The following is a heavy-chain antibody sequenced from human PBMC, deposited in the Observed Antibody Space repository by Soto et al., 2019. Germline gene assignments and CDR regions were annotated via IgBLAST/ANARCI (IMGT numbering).Heavy chain of an antibody. CDR3: ARGRDYDILTGYYTLFDY. CDR2: ISAYNGNT. V-gene: IGHV1-18*01. CDR1: GYTFTSYG. D-gene: IGHD3-9*01. Sequence: ASVKVSCKASGYTFTSYGISWVRQAPGQGLEWMGWISAYNGNTNYAQKLQGRVTMTTDTSTSTAYMDLRSLRSDDTAVYYCARGRDYDILTGYYTLFDYWGQGTLVTVSS. J-gene: IGHJ4*02.